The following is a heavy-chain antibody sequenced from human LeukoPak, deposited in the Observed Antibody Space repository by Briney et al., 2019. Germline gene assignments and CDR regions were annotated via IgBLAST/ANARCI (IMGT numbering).Heavy chain of an antibody. CDR2: TYYRSNWYN. V-gene: IGHV6-1*01. J-gene: IGHJ6*03. CDR1: ADSGSSNSAA. CDR3: ARAGPPGYYYDYYMDV. Sequence: SQTLSLTCAISADSGSSNSAAWHWIRQSPSRGLEWLGRTYYRSNWYNDYAVSVKSRITINPDTSKNQFSLQLSSVTAADTAVYYCARAGPPGYYYDYYMDVWGKGTTVTISS.